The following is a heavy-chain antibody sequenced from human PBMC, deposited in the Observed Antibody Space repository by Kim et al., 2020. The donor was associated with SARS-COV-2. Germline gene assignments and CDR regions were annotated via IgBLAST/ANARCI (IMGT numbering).Heavy chain of an antibody. J-gene: IGHJ3*02. Sequence: GGSLRLSCAASGFTFSSYAMHWVRQAPGKGLEWVAVISYDGINKYYAESVKGRFTISRDNSKNTLYLQMNSLRPEDTAVYYCARDPDSGSYYDDAFDIWGQGTMVTVSS. CDR3: ARDPDSGSYYDDAFDI. V-gene: IGHV3-30-3*01. D-gene: IGHD1-26*01. CDR1: GFTFSSYA. CDR2: ISYDGINK.